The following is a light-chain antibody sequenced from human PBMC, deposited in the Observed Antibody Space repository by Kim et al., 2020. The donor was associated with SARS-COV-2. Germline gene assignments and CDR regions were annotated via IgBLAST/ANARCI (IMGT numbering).Light chain of an antibody. CDR3: QQSFTTPLLT. CDR1: QSISSW. Sequence: DVQMTQSPSTLSASVGDRVTITCRASQSISSWLAWYQQKPGKAPKLLIYKASSLESGVPSRFSGSGSGTEFTLTISSLQPEDFATYYCQQSFTTPLLTFGGGTKVDIK. CDR2: KAS. V-gene: IGKV1-5*03. J-gene: IGKJ4*01.